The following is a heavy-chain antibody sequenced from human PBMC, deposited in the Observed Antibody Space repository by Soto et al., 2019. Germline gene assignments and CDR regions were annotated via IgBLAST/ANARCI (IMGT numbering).Heavy chain of an antibody. CDR3: ATRTPRFYY. CDR1: GFTFRSYA. J-gene: IGHJ4*02. CDR2: ISGSGGST. V-gene: IGHV3-23*01. Sequence: LRLSCAASGFTFRSYAMSCVRQAPGKGLEWVSAISGSGGSTYYADSVKGRFTISRDNSKNTLYLQMNSLRAEGTAVYYCATRTPRFYYWGQGTLVTVSS.